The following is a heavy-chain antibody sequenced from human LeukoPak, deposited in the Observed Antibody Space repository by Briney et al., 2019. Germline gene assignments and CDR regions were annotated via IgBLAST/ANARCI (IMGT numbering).Heavy chain of an antibody. CDR1: SGSIARSSYS. V-gene: IGHV4-39*01. Sequence: SDTLSLTCSVSSGSIARSSYSWGWIRQPPGKGLVRIGRIYYSGSTYYNPSLKSRVTISVATSKNQFSLKLSSVTAADTAVYYCARRSGIQLWLHYFDYWGQGTLVTVSS. CDR3: ARRSGIQLWLHYFDY. D-gene: IGHD5-18*01. CDR2: IYYSGST. J-gene: IGHJ4*02.